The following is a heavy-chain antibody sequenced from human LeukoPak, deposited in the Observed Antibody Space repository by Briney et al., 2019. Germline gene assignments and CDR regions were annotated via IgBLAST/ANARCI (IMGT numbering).Heavy chain of an antibody. V-gene: IGHV4-59*01. Sequence: SETLSLTCTVSGGSISSYYWSWIRQPPGKGLEWIGYIYYSGSTNYNPSLKSRVTISVDTSKNQFSLKLSSVTAADTAVYYCARERYFDWPKTYYFDYWGQGTLVTVSS. J-gene: IGHJ4*02. CDR1: GGSISSYY. CDR2: IYYSGST. D-gene: IGHD3-9*01. CDR3: ARERYFDWPKTYYFDY.